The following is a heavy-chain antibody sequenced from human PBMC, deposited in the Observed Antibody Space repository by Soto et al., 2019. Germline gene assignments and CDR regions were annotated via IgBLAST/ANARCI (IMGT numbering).Heavy chain of an antibody. D-gene: IGHD2-15*01. CDR3: ARVDYRIVGLVAATPFDAFES. Sequence: GASVKVSCKASGYTFTSYGISWVRQAPGQGLEWMGWISAYNGNTNYAQKLQGRVTMTTDTSTSTAYMELRSLRSDDTAVYYCARVDYRIVGLVAATPFDAFESWGQGTMVTVPS. CDR1: GYTFTSYG. J-gene: IGHJ3*02. V-gene: IGHV1-18*01. CDR2: ISAYNGNT.